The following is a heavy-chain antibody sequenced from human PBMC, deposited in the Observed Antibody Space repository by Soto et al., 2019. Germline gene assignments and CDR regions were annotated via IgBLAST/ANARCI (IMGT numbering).Heavy chain of an antibody. Sequence: ASVKVYCKASGYTFTVYYMHWVRQAPGQGLEWMGWINPNSGGTNYAQKFQGWVTMTRDTSISTAYMELSRLRSDDTAVYYCARGVQLERNAFDIWGQGTMVTVSS. CDR1: GYTFTVYY. J-gene: IGHJ3*02. CDR3: ARGVQLERNAFDI. D-gene: IGHD1-1*01. V-gene: IGHV1-2*04. CDR2: INPNSGGT.